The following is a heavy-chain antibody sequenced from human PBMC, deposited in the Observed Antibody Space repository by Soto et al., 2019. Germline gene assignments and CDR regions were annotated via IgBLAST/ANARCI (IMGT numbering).Heavy chain of an antibody. J-gene: IGHJ6*02. CDR3: AREEEQWLVRGYGMDV. Sequence: SVKVSCKASGGTFSSYAISWVRQAPGQGLEWMGGIIPIFGTANYAQKFQGRVTITADESTSTAYMELSSLRSEDTAVYYCAREEEQWLVRGYGMDVWRQGTTATVSS. CDR2: IIPIFGTA. CDR1: GGTFSSYA. D-gene: IGHD6-19*01. V-gene: IGHV1-69*13.